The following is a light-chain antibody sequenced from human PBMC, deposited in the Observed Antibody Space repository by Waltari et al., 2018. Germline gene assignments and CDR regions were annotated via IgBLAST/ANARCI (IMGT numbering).Light chain of an antibody. V-gene: IGKV3-15*01. CDR3: QQYNNWPPLT. CDR2: DAS. J-gene: IGKJ4*01. CDR1: QSVSSN. Sequence: EIVMTQTPATLAVSPGERATLSCRASQSVSSNLAWYQQKPGQAPRLVIYDASTRDTGIPDRFSGSGSGTEFTLTISSLQSEDFAFYHCQQYNNWPPLTFGGGTKVEIK.